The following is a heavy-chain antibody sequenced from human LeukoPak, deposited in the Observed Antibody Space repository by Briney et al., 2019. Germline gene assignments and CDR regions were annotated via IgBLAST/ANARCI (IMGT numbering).Heavy chain of an antibody. J-gene: IGHJ3*01. CDR3: ARAGVAGPPPV. CDR2: MYYSGNT. Sequence: SQSPCLTCTVSRVSISSYYWSWIWQPPGKSLEWLGYMYYSGNTNYTPSLNSRVTISVDTSKNQFSLNLSSVTAAVTAVYYCARAGVAGPPPVWGRETKITVSS. V-gene: IGHV4-59*12. D-gene: IGHD6-19*01. CDR1: RVSISSYY.